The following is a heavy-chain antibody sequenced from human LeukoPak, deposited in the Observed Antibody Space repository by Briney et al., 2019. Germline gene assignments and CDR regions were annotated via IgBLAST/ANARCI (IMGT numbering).Heavy chain of an antibody. D-gene: IGHD6-6*01. CDR3: AREGVAARRGYFDY. V-gene: IGHV3-30-3*01. J-gene: IGHJ4*02. Sequence: GGSLRLSCAASGLTFSGYDMHWVRQAPGKGLEWVAVISYDGSNKYYADSVKGRFTISRDNSKNTLYLQMNSLRAEDTAVYYCAREGVAARRGYFDYWGQGTLVTISS. CDR1: GLTFSGYD. CDR2: ISYDGSNK.